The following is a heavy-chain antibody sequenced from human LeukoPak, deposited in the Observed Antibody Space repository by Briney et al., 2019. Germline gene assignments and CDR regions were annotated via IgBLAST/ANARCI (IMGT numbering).Heavy chain of an antibody. V-gene: IGHV1-18*01. J-gene: IGHJ4*02. CDR2: TSPYNDDT. CDR3: ARDVRSPMARGVVFDY. D-gene: IGHD3-10*01. Sequence: GASVKVSCKASGYTFTTYGISWLRQAPGQGLEWMGWTSPYNDDTNYVQKFQGRVIMTTDTSTSTAFMELGSLRSDDTAVYYCARDVRSPMARGVVFDYWGQGTLVTVSS. CDR1: GYTFTTYG.